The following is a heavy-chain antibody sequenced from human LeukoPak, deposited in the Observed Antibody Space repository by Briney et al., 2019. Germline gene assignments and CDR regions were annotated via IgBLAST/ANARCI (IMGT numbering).Heavy chain of an antibody. V-gene: IGHV1-2*02. Sequence: ASVKVSCKASGYTFTGYYMHWVRQAPGQGLEWMGWINPNSGGTNYAQKFQGRVTMTRDTSISTAYMELSRLTSDDTAVYYCARGIVGATYLDYWGQGTLVTVSS. J-gene: IGHJ4*02. CDR3: ARGIVGATYLDY. D-gene: IGHD1-26*01. CDR2: INPNSGGT. CDR1: GYTFTGYY.